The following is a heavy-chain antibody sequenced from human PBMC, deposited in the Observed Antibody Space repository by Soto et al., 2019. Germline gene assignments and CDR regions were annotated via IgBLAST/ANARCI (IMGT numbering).Heavy chain of an antibody. J-gene: IGHJ5*02. CDR1: EFTFSSNA. Sequence: EVQLLESGGGLVQPGGSLRLSCAASEFTFSSNAMHWVRQAPGKGLEWVSGITGSGSTTFYADSVKGRFTISRDNSKNTLYLHMSSLRAKDTAIYYCAKDFTAYLSSWFHLWGQGTLVTVSS. D-gene: IGHD6-13*01. V-gene: IGHV3-23*01. CDR3: AKDFTAYLSSWFHL. CDR2: ITGSGSTT.